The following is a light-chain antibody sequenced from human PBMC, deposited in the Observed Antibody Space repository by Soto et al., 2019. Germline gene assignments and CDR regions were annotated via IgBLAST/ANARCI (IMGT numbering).Light chain of an antibody. Sequence: QSVLTQPPSASGSPGQSVTISCTGTSSDVGGYNYVSWYQQHPGKAPKLMIYEVSKRPSGVPDRFSASKSGTSASLAISGLQAEDEADYYCQSYDSSLSGSKVFGTGTKLTVL. CDR2: EVS. CDR1: SSDVGGYNY. J-gene: IGLJ1*01. V-gene: IGLV2-8*01. CDR3: QSYDSSLSGSKV.